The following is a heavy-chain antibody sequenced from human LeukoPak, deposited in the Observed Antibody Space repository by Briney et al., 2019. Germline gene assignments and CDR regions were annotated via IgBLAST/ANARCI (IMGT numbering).Heavy chain of an antibody. CDR2: IYYSGST. J-gene: IGHJ4*02. Sequence: SETLSLTCTVSGGSISSYYWSWIRQPPGKGLEWIGYIYYSGSTNYNPSLKSRVTISVDTSKNQFSLKLSSVTAADTAMYYCARVRSSGWGKGFDYWGQGTLVTVSS. CDR3: ARVRSSGWGKGFDY. V-gene: IGHV4-59*01. D-gene: IGHD6-19*01. CDR1: GGSISSYY.